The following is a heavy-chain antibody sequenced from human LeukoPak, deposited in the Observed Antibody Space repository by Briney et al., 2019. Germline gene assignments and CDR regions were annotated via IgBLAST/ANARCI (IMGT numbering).Heavy chain of an antibody. J-gene: IGHJ3*02. V-gene: IGHV4-59*01. CDR1: GGSISSYH. D-gene: IGHD6-6*01. CDR2: IYYSGST. Sequence: SETLSLTCTVSGGSISSYHWSWIRQPPGKGLEWIGYIYYSGSTNYNPSLKSRVTISVGTSKNQFSLKLSSVTAADTAVYYCAGDFPNSSTRAFDIWGQGTMVTVSS. CDR3: AGDFPNSSTRAFDI.